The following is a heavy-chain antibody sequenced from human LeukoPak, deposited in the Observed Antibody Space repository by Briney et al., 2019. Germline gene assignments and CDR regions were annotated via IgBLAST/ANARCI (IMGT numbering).Heavy chain of an antibody. CDR2: ISSSGSTI. CDR3: ARGSVYDSSGYYYEADY. Sequence: GGSLRLSGAASGFTFSDYYMSWIRQAPGKGLEWVSYISSSGSTIYYADSVKGRFTISRDNAKNSLYLQMNSLRAEDTAVYYCARGSVYDSSGYYYEADYWGQGTLVTVSS. D-gene: IGHD3-22*01. J-gene: IGHJ4*02. V-gene: IGHV3-11*01. CDR1: GFTFSDYY.